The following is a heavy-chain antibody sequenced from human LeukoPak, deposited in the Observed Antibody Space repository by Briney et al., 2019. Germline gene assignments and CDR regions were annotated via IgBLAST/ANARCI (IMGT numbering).Heavy chain of an antibody. Sequence: GGSLRLSCAASGFTFSSYSMNWVRQAPGKGLEWVSSISSSSSYIYYADSVKGRFTISRDNAKNSLYLQMNSLRDEDTAVYYCAREGGKFNLVVVAADGFDPWGQGTLVTVSS. CDR1: GFTFSSYS. J-gene: IGHJ5*02. CDR2: ISSSSSYI. D-gene: IGHD2-15*01. CDR3: AREGGKFNLVVVAADGFDP. V-gene: IGHV3-21*01.